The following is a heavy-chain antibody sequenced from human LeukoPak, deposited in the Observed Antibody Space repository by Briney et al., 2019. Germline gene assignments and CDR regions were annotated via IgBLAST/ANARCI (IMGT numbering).Heavy chain of an antibody. J-gene: IGHJ4*02. CDR3: TTRGGSFSIFDY. CDR1: GFTFSNAW. CDR2: IKSKTDGGTT. V-gene: IGHV3-15*01. D-gene: IGHD1-26*01. Sequence: AGGSLRLSCAASGFTFSNAWMSWVRQAPGKGLEWVGRIKSKTDGGTTDYAAPVKGRFTISRDDSKNTLYLQMNSLKTEDTAVYYCTTRGGSFSIFDYWGQGTLVTVSS.